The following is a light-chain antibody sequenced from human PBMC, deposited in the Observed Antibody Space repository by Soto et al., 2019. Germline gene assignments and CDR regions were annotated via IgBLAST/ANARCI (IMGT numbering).Light chain of an antibody. CDR3: SSYTTSSTRV. CDR1: SSDVGGYKF. Sequence: QSVLTQPASVSGSPGQSITISCTGTSSDVGGYKFVSWYQQHPGKAPKLMIYKVSNRPSGVSNRFSGSKSGNTASLTISGLQAEDEADYYCSSYTTSSTRVFGGGTKVTVL. CDR2: KVS. J-gene: IGLJ3*02. V-gene: IGLV2-14*01.